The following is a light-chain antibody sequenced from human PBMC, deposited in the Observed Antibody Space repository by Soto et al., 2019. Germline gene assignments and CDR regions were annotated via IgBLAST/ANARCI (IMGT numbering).Light chain of an antibody. V-gene: IGKV3-15*01. J-gene: IGKJ4*01. CDR1: QSISSY. CDR3: QQYNNWPPLT. CDR2: GAS. Sequence: EIVLTQSPATLSLSPAERAILACRASQSISSYLAWYQQKPGQAPRLLIYGASTRATGIPTRFSGSGSGTEFTLTISSLQSEDFAVYYCQQYNNWPPLTFGGGTKVDIK.